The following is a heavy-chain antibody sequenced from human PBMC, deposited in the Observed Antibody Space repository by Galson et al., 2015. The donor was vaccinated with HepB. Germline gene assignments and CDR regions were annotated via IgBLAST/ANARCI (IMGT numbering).Heavy chain of an antibody. CDR3: AKGTGYDFGYYFDY. D-gene: IGHD5-12*01. CDR2: IRGRGGST. Sequence: RRFSCEASGFTFGGYAMSWVRQAPGRGREWVSAIRGRGGSTYYADSVKGRFTISRDNSKNTLYLQMNSLRAEDTAVYYCAKGTGYDFGYYFDYWGQGTLVTVSS. CDR1: GFTFGGYA. V-gene: IGHV3-23*01. J-gene: IGHJ4*02.